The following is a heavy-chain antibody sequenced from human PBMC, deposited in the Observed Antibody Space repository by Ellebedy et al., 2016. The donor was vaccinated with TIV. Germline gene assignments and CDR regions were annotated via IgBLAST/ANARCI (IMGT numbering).Heavy chain of an antibody. J-gene: IGHJ4*02. Sequence: SETLSLTXTVSGGSLSNYYWSWIRQPPGKGLEWIGEINHSGSTNYNPSLKSRVTISVDTSKNQFSLKLSSVTAADTAVYYCARGEQWQGFDYWGQGTLVTVSS. CDR1: GGSLSNYY. CDR3: ARGEQWQGFDY. D-gene: IGHD6-19*01. CDR2: INHSGST. V-gene: IGHV4-34*01.